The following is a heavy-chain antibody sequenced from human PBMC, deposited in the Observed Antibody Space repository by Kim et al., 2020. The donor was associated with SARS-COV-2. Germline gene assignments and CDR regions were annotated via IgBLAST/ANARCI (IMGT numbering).Heavy chain of an antibody. CDR2: FSGSGDST. CDR1: GFTFSTYA. Sequence: GGSLRLSCAASGFTFSTYAMNWVRQAQGKGLEWVSRFSGSGDSTYYADPVKGRFTISRDNSKNTLYLQMNSLRADDTASYSCARNLNGYGMDVWSRGTT. V-gene: IGHV3-23*01. CDR3: ARNLNGYGMDV. J-gene: IGHJ6*04. D-gene: IGHD2-8*01.